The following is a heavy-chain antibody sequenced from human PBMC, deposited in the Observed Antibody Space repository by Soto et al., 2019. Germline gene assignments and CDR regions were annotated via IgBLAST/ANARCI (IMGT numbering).Heavy chain of an antibody. J-gene: IGHJ4*02. Sequence: QVQLVQSGSEVKKPGASVKVSCDASSYTFKNYGIGWVRQAPGQGPEWVGWIKVDNGDTKYAEKLQGRVTLTTDTSTSTAYMELRDLRSDDTAFYYCARSRYYFDYWGQGTLVTVSS. CDR3: ARSRYYFDY. CDR1: SYTFKNYG. V-gene: IGHV1-18*01. CDR2: IKVDNGDT.